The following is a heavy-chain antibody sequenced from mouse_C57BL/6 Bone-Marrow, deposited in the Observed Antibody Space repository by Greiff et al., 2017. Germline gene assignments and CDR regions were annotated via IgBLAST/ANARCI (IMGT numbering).Heavy chain of an antibody. V-gene: IGHV1-82*01. Sequence: QVQLQQSGPELVKPGASVKISCKASGYAFSSSWMNWVKQRPGKGLEWIGRIYPGDGDTNYNGKFKGKATLTADKSSSTAYMQLSSLTSEDSAVYFCAELRPWYFDVWGTGTTVTVSS. CDR1: GYAFSSSW. D-gene: IGHD1-1*01. J-gene: IGHJ1*03. CDR3: AELRPWYFDV. CDR2: IYPGDGDT.